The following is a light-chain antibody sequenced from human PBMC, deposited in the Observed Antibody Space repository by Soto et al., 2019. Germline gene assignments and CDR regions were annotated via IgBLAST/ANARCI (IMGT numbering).Light chain of an antibody. Sequence: QPVLTQSPSASASLGASVKLTCTLSSERYTYIIAWHQQQPGRGPRYLLSLDSDGRHNKRAGIPDRFSGSSSGAERYLTISCLQSEDEADYYCQSWGTGIHEIFGGGTKLTVL. J-gene: IGLJ2*01. V-gene: IGLV4-69*01. CDR3: QSWGTGIHEI. CDR1: SERYTYI. CDR2: LDSDGRH.